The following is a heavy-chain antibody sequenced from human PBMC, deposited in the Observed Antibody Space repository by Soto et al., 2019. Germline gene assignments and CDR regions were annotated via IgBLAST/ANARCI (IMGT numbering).Heavy chain of an antibody. CDR2: ITWNSGSI. Sequence: EVQLVESGGGLVQPGRSLRLSCAASGFIFDNHAMSWIRQPPGKGLEWVSGITWNSGSIAYADSVKGRFTISRDNAKNSLFLQMNSLRTEDTALYYCARGYCISSNCFIDYWGQGILVTVSS. D-gene: IGHD2-2*01. CDR1: GFIFDNHA. V-gene: IGHV3-9*01. CDR3: ARGYCISSNCFIDY. J-gene: IGHJ4*02.